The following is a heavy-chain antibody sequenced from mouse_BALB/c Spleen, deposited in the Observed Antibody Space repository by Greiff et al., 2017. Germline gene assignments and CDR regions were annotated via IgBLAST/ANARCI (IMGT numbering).Heavy chain of an antibody. V-gene: IGHV5-6-5*01. Sequence: EVQRVESGGGLVKPGGSLKLSCAASGFTFSSYAMSWVRQTPEKRLEWVASISSGGSTYYPDSVKGRFTISRDNARNILYLQMSSLRSEDTAMYYCARAPDGYYRGDYWGQGTSVTVSS. CDR2: ISSGGST. CDR1: GFTFSSYA. J-gene: IGHJ4*01. D-gene: IGHD2-3*01. CDR3: ARAPDGYYRGDY.